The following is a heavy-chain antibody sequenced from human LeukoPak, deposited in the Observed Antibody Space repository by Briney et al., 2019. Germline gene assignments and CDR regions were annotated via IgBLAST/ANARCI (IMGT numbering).Heavy chain of an antibody. D-gene: IGHD4-23*01. CDR2: INPNSGGT. V-gene: IGHV1-2*02. CDR1: GYTFTDHY. CDR3: ARARWQLVPFFDF. Sequence: ASVKVSCKASGYTFTDHYMHWVRQAPGQGLDWMGWINPNSGGTNFAHKFQGRVAMTRDTSISTAYLELGSLRADDTAGHFCARARWQLVPFFDFWGQGTLVTVSS. J-gene: IGHJ4*02.